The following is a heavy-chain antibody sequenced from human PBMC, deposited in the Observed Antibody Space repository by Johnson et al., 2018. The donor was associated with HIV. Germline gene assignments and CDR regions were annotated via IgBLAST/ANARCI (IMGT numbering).Heavy chain of an antibody. CDR2: IYSGGST. V-gene: IGHV3-66*01. J-gene: IGHJ3*02. CDR3: AKYQWSSSWTNDAFDI. Sequence: VQLVESGGDLVQPGGSLRLSCAVSGFTVSSNYMSWVRRAPGKGLEWVSVIYSGGSTYYADSVKGRFTISRDNSKNTVYLQMNSRRADDTAVYYCAKYQWSSSWTNDAFDIWGQGTMVTVSS. D-gene: IGHD6-13*01. CDR1: GFTVSSNY.